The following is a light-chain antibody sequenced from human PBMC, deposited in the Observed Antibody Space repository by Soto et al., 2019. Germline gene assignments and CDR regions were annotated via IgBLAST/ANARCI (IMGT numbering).Light chain of an antibody. CDR3: AAWDDSLSGPV. Sequence: QSVLTRPPSASASPGQRVTISCSGTNSNIGNNYVYWYRQLPGTAPKLLIYRDDQRPSGVPDRFSGSKSGTSASLAISGLRSEDEADYYCAAWDDSLSGPVFGGGTKLTVL. CDR1: NSNIGNNY. J-gene: IGLJ3*02. CDR2: RDD. V-gene: IGLV1-47*01.